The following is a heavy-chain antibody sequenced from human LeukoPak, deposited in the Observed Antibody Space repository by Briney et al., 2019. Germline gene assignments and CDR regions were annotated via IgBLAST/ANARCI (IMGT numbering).Heavy chain of an antibody. CDR1: GGSISSYY. J-gene: IGHJ4*02. CDR2: ISYSGST. CDR3: ASSLGSGRGSYLFDF. Sequence: SETLSLTCTVSGGSISSYYWSWIRQPPGKGLEWIGYISYSGSTNYNPPLKSRVTISLDTSKNQFSLKLSSVTDADTAVYYCASSLGSGRGSYLFDFWGQGAQVTVSS. V-gene: IGHV4-59*12. D-gene: IGHD3-10*01.